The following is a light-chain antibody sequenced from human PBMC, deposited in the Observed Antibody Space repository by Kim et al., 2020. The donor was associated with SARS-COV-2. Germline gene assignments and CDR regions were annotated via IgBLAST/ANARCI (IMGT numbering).Light chain of an antibody. CDR3: QLYTSSSWT. CDR2: GAS. CDR1: QRVNSIY. Sequence: SPGTPAPLSCRASQRVNSIYFPWYHQKPGQAPTLLLYGASSTATGLPDRFTGSGSGTDFTLTISRLEPEDFAVYYCQLYTSSSWTFGQGTQVDIK. V-gene: IGKV3-20*01. J-gene: IGKJ1*01.